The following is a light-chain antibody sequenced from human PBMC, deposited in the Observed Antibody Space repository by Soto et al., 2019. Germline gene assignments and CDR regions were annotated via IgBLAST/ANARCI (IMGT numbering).Light chain of an antibody. CDR1: SXDLAIYNY. CDR2: QVT. CDR3: NSYTASSNYV. Sequence: QSVLTQPASVSGSPGQSITISCTGTSXDLAIYNYVSWYQQQPGKAPKLMIYQVTNRPSGVSNRLSGSSSDNTASLTISRLKAEDEADYSCNSYTASSNYVFGTGTKVT. V-gene: IGLV2-14*01. J-gene: IGLJ1*01.